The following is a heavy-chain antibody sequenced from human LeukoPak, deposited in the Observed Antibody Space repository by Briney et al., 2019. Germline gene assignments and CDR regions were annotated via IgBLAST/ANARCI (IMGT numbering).Heavy chain of an antibody. CDR1: GVTFGGYS. V-gene: IGHV3-48*04. J-gene: IGHJ4*02. CDR2: ITSSSSSI. Sequence: GGSPGVSSTAAGVTFGGYSKNWGRPGPGYRLEWLSYITSSSSSIFYADSVKGRFTISRDNAKSSLYLQMNSLRAEDTALYYCAKDHYPYSVAGHWYDYWGQGTLVTVSS. CDR3: AKDHYPYSVAGHWYDY. D-gene: IGHD6-19*01.